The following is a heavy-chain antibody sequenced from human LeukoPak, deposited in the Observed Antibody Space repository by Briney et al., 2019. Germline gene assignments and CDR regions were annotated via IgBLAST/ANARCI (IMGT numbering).Heavy chain of an antibody. J-gene: IGHJ4*02. D-gene: IGHD6-19*01. CDR2: ISSTSRLI. V-gene: IGHV3-21*01. Sequence: GGSVSLSCAASGCSFCSFHMNWVRQPPGKGLEWVSSISSTSRLIWYADSLKGRFTIPRDNAKNSLYLQMDSLRAEDTAVYYCARYNSGWNDYWGQGTLVTVSS. CDR3: ARYNSGWNDY. CDR1: GCSFCSFH.